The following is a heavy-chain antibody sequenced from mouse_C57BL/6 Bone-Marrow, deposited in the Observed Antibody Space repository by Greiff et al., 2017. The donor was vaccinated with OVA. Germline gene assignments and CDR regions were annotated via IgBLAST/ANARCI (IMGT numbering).Heavy chain of an antibody. Sequence: QVQLQQSGAELMKPGASVKLSCKATGYTFTGYWIEWVKQRPGHGLEWIGEILPGSGSTKYNGKFKGKATLTADKSSSTAYMQLSSLTSEDSAVYFCARGGLGFDYWGQGTTLTVSS. J-gene: IGHJ2*01. CDR3: ARGGLGFDY. CDR1: GYTFTGYW. D-gene: IGHD4-1*01. V-gene: IGHV1-9*01. CDR2: ILPGSGST.